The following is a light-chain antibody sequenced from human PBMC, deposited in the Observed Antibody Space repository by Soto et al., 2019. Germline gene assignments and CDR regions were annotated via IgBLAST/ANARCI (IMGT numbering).Light chain of an antibody. CDR3: CSYAGSDTYAV. CDR1: SSDVGGYNY. CDR2: DVS. Sequence: QSALTQPRSVSGSPGQSVTISCTGTSSDVGGYNYVSWYQRQPGKAPKLMIYDVSKRPSGVPDRFSGSKSGNTASLRISGLQAEDEADYYCCSYAGSDTYAVFGGGTKVTVL. V-gene: IGLV2-11*01. J-gene: IGLJ2*01.